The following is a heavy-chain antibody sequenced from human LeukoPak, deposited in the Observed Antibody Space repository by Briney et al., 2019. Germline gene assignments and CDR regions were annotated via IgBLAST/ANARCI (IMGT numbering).Heavy chain of an antibody. V-gene: IGHV3-33*08. D-gene: IGHD1-14*01. CDR3: TRQEGHLGYYRPDY. CDR1: GFTFSSYA. Sequence: PGGSLRLSCAASGFTFSSYAMSWVRQAPGKGLEWVAFIRYDGSNKYYADSVKGRFTISRDDSKNTAYLQMNSLKTEDTAVYYCTRQEGHLGYYRPDYWGQGTLVTVSS. J-gene: IGHJ4*02. CDR2: IRYDGSNK.